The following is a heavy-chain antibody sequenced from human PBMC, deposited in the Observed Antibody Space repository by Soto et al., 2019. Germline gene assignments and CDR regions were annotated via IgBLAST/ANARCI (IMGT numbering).Heavy chain of an antibody. CDR3: AKGLLAIVGTTLPRDAFNI. J-gene: IGHJ3*02. V-gene: IGHV3-30*18. D-gene: IGHD1-26*01. CDR2: ISHDGSYK. CDR1: GFSFTTYV. Sequence: PGGSLRLSCAASGFSFTTYVMHWVRQAPGKGREWVAVISHDGSYKYYGDAVKGRFTISRDTSKNAVYLEMNRLRPEDTAVYYCAKGLLAIVGTTLPRDAFNIWGQGTRVTV.